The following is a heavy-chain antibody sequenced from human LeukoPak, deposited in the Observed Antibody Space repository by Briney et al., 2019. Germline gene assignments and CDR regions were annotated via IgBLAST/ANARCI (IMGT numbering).Heavy chain of an antibody. D-gene: IGHD3-22*01. V-gene: IGHV4-39*01. Sequence: PSETLSLTCTVSGGSISSSSYYWGWIRQPPGKGLQWIGTIYYSGSTYYNPSLKSRVTISVDTSKNQFSLKLSSVTAADTAVYYCASKDSSGYYYVRYWGQGTLVTVSS. CDR1: GGSISSSSYY. J-gene: IGHJ4*02. CDR2: IYYSGST. CDR3: ASKDSSGYYYVRY.